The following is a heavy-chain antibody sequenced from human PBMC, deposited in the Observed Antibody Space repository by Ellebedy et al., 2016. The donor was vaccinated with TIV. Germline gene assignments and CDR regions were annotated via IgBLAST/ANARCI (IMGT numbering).Heavy chain of an antibody. CDR1: GYTLTELS. CDR3: ATDIATSGDSSGVFDY. V-gene: IGHV1-24*01. CDR2: FDPEDGET. J-gene: IGHJ4*02. Sequence: ASVKVSXKVSGYTLTELSMHWVRQAPGKGLEWMGGFDPEDGETIYAQKFQGRVTMTEDTSTDTAYMELSSLRSEDTAVYYCATDIATSGDSSGVFDYWGQGTLVTVSS. D-gene: IGHD3-22*01.